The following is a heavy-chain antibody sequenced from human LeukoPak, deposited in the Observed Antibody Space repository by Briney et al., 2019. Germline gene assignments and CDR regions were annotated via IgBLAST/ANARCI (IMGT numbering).Heavy chain of an antibody. V-gene: IGHV3-11*04. CDR2: ISNTGGTK. CDR3: ARDRGDYGSAQYPFDS. D-gene: IGHD4-17*01. Sequence: GGSLRLSCAASGFTFGDNYMTWIRQAPGKGLEWVAYISNTGGTKYYSDSVKGRFTVSRDNANNSLYLQMNSLRVEDTAVYYCARDRGDYGSAQYPFDSWGQGTLVTVSS. CDR1: GFTFGDNY. J-gene: IGHJ4*02.